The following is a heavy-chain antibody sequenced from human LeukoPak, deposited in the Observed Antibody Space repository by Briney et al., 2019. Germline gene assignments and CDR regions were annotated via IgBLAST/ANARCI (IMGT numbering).Heavy chain of an antibody. CDR1: GFSRSTSGMC. V-gene: IGHV2-70*01. J-gene: IGHJ4*02. Sequence: SAPTLVNPTQTLTLTCTFSGFSRSTSGMCVSWIRQPPGKALEWLALIDWDDDKYYSTSLKTRLTISKDTSKNQVVLTMTNMDPVDTATYYCARIRRRSSSWYYFDYWGQGTLVTVSS. D-gene: IGHD6-13*01. CDR3: ARIRRRSSSWYYFDY. CDR2: IDWDDDK.